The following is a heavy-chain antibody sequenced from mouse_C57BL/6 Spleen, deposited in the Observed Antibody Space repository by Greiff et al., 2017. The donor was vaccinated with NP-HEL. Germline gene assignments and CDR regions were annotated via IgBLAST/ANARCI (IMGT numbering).Heavy chain of an antibody. Sequence: QVQLQQSGPELVKPGASVKISCKASGYAFSSSWMNWVKQRPGKGLEWIGRIYPGDGDTNYNGKFKGKATLTADKSSSTAYMQLSSLTSEDSAVYFCATRAYGSRRDFDYWGQGTTLTVSS. V-gene: IGHV1-82*01. CDR1: GYAFSSSW. CDR2: IYPGDGDT. D-gene: IGHD1-1*01. J-gene: IGHJ2*01. CDR3: ATRAYGSRRDFDY.